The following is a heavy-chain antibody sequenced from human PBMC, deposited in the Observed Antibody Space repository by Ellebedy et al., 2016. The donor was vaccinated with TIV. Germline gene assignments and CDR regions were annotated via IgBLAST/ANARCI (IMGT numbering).Heavy chain of an antibody. V-gene: IGHV4-39*01. CDR2: IYYSGST. Sequence: MPSETLSLTCTVSGGSISSSSYYWGWIRQPPGKGLEWIGSIYYSGSTYYNPSLKSRVTISVDTSKNQFSLKLSSVTAADTAVYYCARGYSSSTYNWFDPWGQGTLVTVSS. D-gene: IGHD6-13*01. CDR3: ARGYSSSTYNWFDP. J-gene: IGHJ5*02. CDR1: GGSISSSSYY.